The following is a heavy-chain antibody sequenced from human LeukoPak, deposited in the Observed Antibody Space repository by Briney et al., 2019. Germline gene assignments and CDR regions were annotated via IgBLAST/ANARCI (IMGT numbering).Heavy chain of an antibody. CDR3: ATSCGSGSTALCDY. V-gene: IGHV3-13*04. D-gene: IGHD3-10*01. CDR2: IGIGGDT. Sequence: SGGSLTLSCAASRVTFSSYDMHWLRQVTGKGLEWVSGIGIGGDTHYPGSVKGRFTISRENAKNSLYLQMNSLRAGDKAVYYCATSCGSGSTALCDYWGQGILVTVSS. CDR1: RVTFSSYD. J-gene: IGHJ4*02.